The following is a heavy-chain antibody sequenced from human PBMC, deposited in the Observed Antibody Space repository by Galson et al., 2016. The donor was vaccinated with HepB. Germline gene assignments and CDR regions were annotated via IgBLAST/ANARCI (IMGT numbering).Heavy chain of an antibody. V-gene: IGHV3-21*01. Sequence: SLRPSCSASGFTFRSHSMNWVRQAPGKGLEWVCTISSRSSYIYYADSVKGRFTISRDNAKNSLYLQMNRLRAEDTAVYYCASGYSYGYFSYWGQGTLVTVSS. CDR2: ISSRSSYI. J-gene: IGHJ4*02. D-gene: IGHD5-18*01. CDR1: GFTFRSHS. CDR3: ASGYSYGYFSY.